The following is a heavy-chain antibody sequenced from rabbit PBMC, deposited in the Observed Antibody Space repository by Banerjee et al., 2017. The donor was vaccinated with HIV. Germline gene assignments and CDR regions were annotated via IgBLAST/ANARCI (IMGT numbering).Heavy chain of an antibody. D-gene: IGHD1-1*01. J-gene: IGHJ4*01. CDR3: ARDETSNNGYDFNL. CDR1: GFIFSSSAY. Sequence: QSLEESGGGLVQPGASLTLSCKASGFIFSSSAYMCWVRQAPGKGLEWIGCIVTGTIGNTGYASWAKGRFTISKTSSTTVTLQMTSLTAADTATYFCARDETSNNGYDFNLWGPGTLVTVS. CDR2: IVTGTIGNT. V-gene: IGHV1S40*01.